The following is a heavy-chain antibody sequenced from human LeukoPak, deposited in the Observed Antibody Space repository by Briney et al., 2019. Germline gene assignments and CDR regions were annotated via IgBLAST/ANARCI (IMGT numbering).Heavy chain of an antibody. CDR2: IYHSGNT. CDR1: GGSITSGSYY. V-gene: IGHV4-31*03. Sequence: SQTLSLTCTVSGGSITSGSYYWNWIRQLPGKGLEWIGYIYHSGNTYYNPSLKSRLTISVDTSKNQFSLKLSSVTAADTAVYYCARVSSYGHSDYWGQGTLVTVSS. J-gene: IGHJ4*02. CDR3: ARVSSYGHSDY. D-gene: IGHD5-18*01.